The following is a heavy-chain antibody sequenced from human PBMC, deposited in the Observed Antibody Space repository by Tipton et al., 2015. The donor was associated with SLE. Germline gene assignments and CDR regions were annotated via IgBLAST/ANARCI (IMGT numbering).Heavy chain of an antibody. D-gene: IGHD6-19*01. CDR3: ARHEWPSSGWSYYYYGMDV. V-gene: IGHV1-69*06. CDR1: GGTFSSYA. CDR2: IIPIFGTA. J-gene: IGHJ6*02. Sequence: QVQLVQSGAEVKKPGSSVKVSCKASGGTFSSYAISWVRQAPGQGLEWMGGIIPIFGTANYAQKFQGRVTITADKSTSTAYLQWSSLKASDTAMYYCARHEWPSSGWSYYYYGMDVWGQGTTVTVSS.